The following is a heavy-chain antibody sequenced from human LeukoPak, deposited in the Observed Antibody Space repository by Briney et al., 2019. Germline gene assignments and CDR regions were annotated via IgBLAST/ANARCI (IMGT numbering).Heavy chain of an antibody. CDR1: GFTFSSYE. V-gene: IGHV3-48*03. CDR3: ARDYYGSGMNDY. J-gene: IGHJ4*02. D-gene: IGHD3-10*01. Sequence: GGPLRPSCAASGFTFSSYEMNWVRQAPGKGLEWVSYISSSGSTIYYADSVKGRFTISRDNAKNSLYLQMNSLRAEDTAVYYCARDYYGSGMNDYWGQGTLVTVSS. CDR2: ISSSGSTI.